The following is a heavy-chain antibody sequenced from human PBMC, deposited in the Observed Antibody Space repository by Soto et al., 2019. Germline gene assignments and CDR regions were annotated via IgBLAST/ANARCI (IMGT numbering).Heavy chain of an antibody. CDR2: IYYSGST. Sequence: SETLSLTCTVSGGSISSGGYYWSWIRQHPGKGLEWIGYIYYSGSTYYNPSLKSRVTISVDTSKNQFSLKLSSVTAADTAVYYCARGIRTRYFDYWGQGTLVTVSS. J-gene: IGHJ4*02. CDR1: GGSISSGGYY. V-gene: IGHV4-30-4*08. CDR3: ARGIRTRYFDY.